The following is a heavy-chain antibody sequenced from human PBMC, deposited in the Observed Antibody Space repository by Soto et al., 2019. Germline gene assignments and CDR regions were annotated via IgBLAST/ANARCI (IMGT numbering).Heavy chain of an antibody. D-gene: IGHD2-2*01. CDR2: IKSKTDGGTT. Sequence: GGSLRLSCAASGFTFSNAWMSWVRQAPGKGLEWVGRIKSKTDGGTTDYAAPVKGRFTISRDDSKNTLYLQMNSLKTEDTAVYYCTTGCSSTSCYAVLYYYYMDVWGKGTTVTVSS. CDR1: GFTFSNAW. CDR3: TTGCSSTSCYAVLYYYYMDV. J-gene: IGHJ6*03. V-gene: IGHV3-15*01.